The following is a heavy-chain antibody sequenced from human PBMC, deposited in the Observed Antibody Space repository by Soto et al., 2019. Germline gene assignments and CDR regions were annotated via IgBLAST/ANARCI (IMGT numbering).Heavy chain of an antibody. V-gene: IGHV4-59*01. D-gene: IGHD3-3*01. CDR3: AREYYDFWSTTYSYYGMDV. CDR1: GGSISRYY. CDR2: IYSSGST. Sequence: PSETLSLTCTVSGGSISRYYWSWIRQPPGRGLEWIGNIYSSGSTNYNPSLKTRVTISVDTSKKQVSLNLNAVTAADSAVYYCAREYYDFWSTTYSYYGMDVWGQGTTVTVSS. J-gene: IGHJ6*02.